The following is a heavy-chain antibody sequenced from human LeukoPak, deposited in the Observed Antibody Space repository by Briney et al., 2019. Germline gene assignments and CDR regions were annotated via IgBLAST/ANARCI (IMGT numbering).Heavy chain of an antibody. V-gene: IGHV3-7*01. CDR2: IKEDGSEK. D-gene: IGHD2-2*01. CDR3: ARACSSTTCYLGVRGDY. J-gene: IGHJ4*02. CDR1: GFTFSSYW. Sequence: GGSLRLSCAASGFTFSSYWMSWVRQAPGKGLEWVANIKEDGSEKYYVDSVKGRFTISRDNAKDSLYLQMNSLRAEDTAVYYCARACSSTTCYLGVRGDYWGQGTLVTVSS.